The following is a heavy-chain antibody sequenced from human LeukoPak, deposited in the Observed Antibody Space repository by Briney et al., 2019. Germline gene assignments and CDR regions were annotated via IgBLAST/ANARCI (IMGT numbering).Heavy chain of an antibody. CDR1: GYTFTGYY. V-gene: IGHV1-2*02. D-gene: IGHD2-2*01. J-gene: IGHJ3*02. CDR3: ASEGYCSSTSCPSDAFDI. Sequence: ASVKVSCKASGYTFTGYYMHWVRQAPGQGLEWMGWINPNSGGTNYAQKFQARVTMTRDTSISTAYMELSRLRSDDTAVYYCASEGYCSSTSCPSDAFDIWGQGTMVTVSS. CDR2: INPNSGGT.